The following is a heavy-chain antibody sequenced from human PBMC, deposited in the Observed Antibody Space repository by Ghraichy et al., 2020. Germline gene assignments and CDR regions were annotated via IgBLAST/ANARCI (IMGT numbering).Heavy chain of an antibody. CDR1: GGSFSGYY. CDR3: ASGRYFDWFHRGWFDP. CDR2: INHSGST. J-gene: IGHJ5*02. V-gene: IGHV4-34*01. D-gene: IGHD3-9*01. Sequence: SETLSLTCAVYGGSFSGYYWSWIRQPPGKGLEWIGEINHSGSTNSNPSLKSRVTLSVDTSKNQFSLQLSSVTAADTAVYYCASGRYFDWFHRGWFDPWGQGTLVTVSS.